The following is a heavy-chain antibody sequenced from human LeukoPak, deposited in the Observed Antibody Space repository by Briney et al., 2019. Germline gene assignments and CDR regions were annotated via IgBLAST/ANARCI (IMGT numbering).Heavy chain of an antibody. V-gene: IGHV3-23*01. CDR2: IVGTGGTT. Sequence: GGSLRLSCAASGLSFSSHAMSWVRQAPGKGLEWVSSIVGTGGTTYYADSVRSRFTISRDNLKNTLWLQISSLRAEDTAIYYCANQPPSDCTGRICHSAYYFFMGVWGKGTAVTVSS. D-gene: IGHD2-15*01. J-gene: IGHJ6*03. CDR1: GLSFSSHA. CDR3: ANQPPSDCTGRICHSAYYFFMGV.